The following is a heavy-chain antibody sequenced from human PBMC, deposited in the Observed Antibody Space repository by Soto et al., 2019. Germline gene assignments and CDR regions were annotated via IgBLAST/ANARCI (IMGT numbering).Heavy chain of an antibody. CDR2: ISAYNGNT. CDR3: AKHRDCYGNTCYSGEFDP. D-gene: IGHD2-15*01. J-gene: IGHJ5*02. V-gene: IGHV1-18*01. Sequence: GQGLEWMGWISAYNGNTKYAQKLQGRVTMTTDTSTNTAYMDLRSLRSDDTVVYYCAKHRDCYGNTCYSGEFDPWGQGTLVTVSS.